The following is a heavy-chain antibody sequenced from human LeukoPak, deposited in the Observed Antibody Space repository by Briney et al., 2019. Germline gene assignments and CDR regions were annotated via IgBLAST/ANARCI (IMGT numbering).Heavy chain of an antibody. J-gene: IGHJ4*02. D-gene: IGHD6-19*01. CDR3: AKDPGSGWYGRFYYFDY. V-gene: IGHV3-30-3*01. Sequence: GGSLKLSCAASGFTFSGSGMHWVRQAPGKGLEWVAVISYDGSNKYYADSVKGRFTISRDNSKNTLYLQMNSLRAEDTAVYYCAKDPGSGWYGRFYYFDYWGQGTLVTVSS. CDR2: ISYDGSNK. CDR1: GFTFSGSG.